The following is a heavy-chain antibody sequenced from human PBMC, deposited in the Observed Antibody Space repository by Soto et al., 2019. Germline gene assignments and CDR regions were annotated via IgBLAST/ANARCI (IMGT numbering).Heavy chain of an antibody. V-gene: IGHV4-31*03. CDR2: IYYSGST. J-gene: IGHJ4*02. CDR1: VGSISSGGYY. D-gene: IGHD5-18*01. Sequence: PSETLCITCTFSVGSISSGGYYWSWIRQHPGKGLEWIGYIYYSGSTYYNPSLKSRVTISVDTSKNQFSLKLSSVTAADTAVYYCARDRGGYSYGLDYWGQGTMVTVSS. CDR3: ARDRGGYSYGLDY.